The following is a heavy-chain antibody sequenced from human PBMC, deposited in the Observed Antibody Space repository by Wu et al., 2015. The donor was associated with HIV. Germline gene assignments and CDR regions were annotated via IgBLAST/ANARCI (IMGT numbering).Heavy chain of an antibody. V-gene: IGHV1-69*05. CDR1: GGTFSSHP. D-gene: IGHD3-10*01. CDR3: AMSLTYYYGSGSSNYYYYYGMDV. CDR2: IIPIFGTA. J-gene: IGHJ6*02. Sequence: HVQLVQSGTEVKKPGSSVKISCKAYGGNPGGTFSSHPISWVRQAPGQGLEWMGGIIPIFGTANYAQKFQGRVTITTDESTSTAYMELSSLRSEDTAVYYCAMSLTYYYGSGSSNYYYYYGMDVWGQGTTVTVSS.